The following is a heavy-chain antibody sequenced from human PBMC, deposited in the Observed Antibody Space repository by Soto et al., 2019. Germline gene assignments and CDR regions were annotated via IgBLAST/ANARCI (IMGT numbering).Heavy chain of an antibody. D-gene: IGHD3-10*01. Sequence: PGGSLRLSCAASGFTFSSYSMNWVRQAPGKGLEWVSYISSSSTIYYADSVKGRFTISRDNAKNSLYLQMNSLRAEDTAVYYCARDPLLWFGEPNENFDYWGQGTLVTVSS. V-gene: IGHV3-48*01. J-gene: IGHJ4*02. CDR3: ARDPLLWFGEPNENFDY. CDR2: ISSSSTI. CDR1: GFTFSSYS.